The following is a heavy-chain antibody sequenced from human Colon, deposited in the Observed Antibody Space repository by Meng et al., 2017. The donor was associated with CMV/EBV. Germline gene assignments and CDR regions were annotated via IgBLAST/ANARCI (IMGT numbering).Heavy chain of an antibody. CDR2: INPNSGGT. CDR1: GYTFTGYY. D-gene: IGHD3-10*01. V-gene: IGHV1-2*02. CDR3: ARDLRVWFGEFKN. J-gene: IGHJ4*02. Sequence: QVHLVQSGGGVKKPGASVKASCKASGYTFTGYYMHWVRQAPGQGIEWMGLINPNSGGTNYAQKFQGRVTMTRDTSISTAYMELSRLRSDDTAVYYCARDLRVWFGEFKNWGQGTLVTVSS.